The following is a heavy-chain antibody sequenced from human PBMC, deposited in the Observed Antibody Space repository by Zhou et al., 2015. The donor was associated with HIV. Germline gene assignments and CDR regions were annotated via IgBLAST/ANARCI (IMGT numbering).Heavy chain of an antibody. CDR2: IIPIFGTA. CDR3: ARARDSSGYYGYYYYGMDV. CDR1: GYTFTSYG. Sequence: QVQLVQSGAEVKKPGASVKVSCKASGYTFTSYGISWVRQAPGQGLEWMGGIIPIFGTANYAQKFQGRVTMTRDTSTSTVYMELSSLRSEDTAVYYCARARDSSGYYGYYYYGMDVWGQGTTVTVSS. J-gene: IGHJ6*02. D-gene: IGHD3-22*01. V-gene: IGHV1-69*05.